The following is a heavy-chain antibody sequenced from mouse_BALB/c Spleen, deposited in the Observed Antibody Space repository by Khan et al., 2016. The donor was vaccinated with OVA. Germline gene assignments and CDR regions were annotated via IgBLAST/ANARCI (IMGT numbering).Heavy chain of an antibody. Sequence: QVQLKQSGAELARPGASVKMSCKASGYTFTSYTIHWIKQRPGQGLEWIGYINPSSGYTNYNQKFKDTATLTADKSSTTAYMQLSSLTSDDSAVYYCARDGAYYRNDGLFAYWGQGTLVTVSA. J-gene: IGHJ3*01. CDR1: GYTFTSYT. CDR2: INPSSGYT. V-gene: IGHV1-4*01. CDR3: ARDGAYYRNDGLFAY. D-gene: IGHD2-14*01.